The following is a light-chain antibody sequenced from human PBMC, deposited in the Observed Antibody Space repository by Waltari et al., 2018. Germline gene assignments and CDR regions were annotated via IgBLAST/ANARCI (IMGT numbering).Light chain of an antibody. CDR3: VTWDDSLIDYV. J-gene: IGLJ1*01. CDR1: ISNIGSNV. CDR2: SNN. Sequence: QSVLTQPPSASGTPGQRVTVSCSGSISNIGSNVVNWYQQVPGTAPKLLIYSNNFRPSGVPVRCSGSKSGTSASLAISGLQSEDEADYYCVTWDDSLIDYVFGTGTKVTV. V-gene: IGLV1-44*01.